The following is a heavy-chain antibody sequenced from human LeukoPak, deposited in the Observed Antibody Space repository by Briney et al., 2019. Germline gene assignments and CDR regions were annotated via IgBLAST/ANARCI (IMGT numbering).Heavy chain of an antibody. J-gene: IGHJ2*01. CDR1: GGSISNTNYY. V-gene: IGHV4-39*01. CDR3: KAVAAVPGSYWYFDL. Sequence: SETLSLTCTVSGGSISNTNYYWGWIRQPPGKGLEWIGSIYYSGKTYYNPSLKSRVTMSIDTSKNQFALNLSSVTAADTAVYYCKAVAAVPGSYWYFDLWGRGTLVTVSS. D-gene: IGHD6-19*01. CDR2: IYYSGKT.